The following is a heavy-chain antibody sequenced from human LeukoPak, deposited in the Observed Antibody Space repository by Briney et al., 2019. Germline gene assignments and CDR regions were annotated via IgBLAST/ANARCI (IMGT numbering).Heavy chain of an antibody. J-gene: IGHJ4*02. CDR1: GFTCSSYE. CDR2: ISSSGSTL. CDR3: ASIYSSGSRYYFAF. V-gene: IGHV3-48*03. D-gene: IGHD6-19*01. Sequence: GGSLRLSCAASGFTCSSYEMNWVRQAPGKGLEWVSYISSSGSTLYYADSVKGRFTISRDNAKNSLYLQMNSLRAEDTALYYCASIYSSGSRYYFAFRGQGTLVTVSS.